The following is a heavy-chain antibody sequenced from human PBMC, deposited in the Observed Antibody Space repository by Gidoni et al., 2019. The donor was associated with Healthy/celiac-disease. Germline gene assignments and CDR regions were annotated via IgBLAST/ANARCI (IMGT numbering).Heavy chain of an antibody. CDR3: ARQRVIKNDYVWGSPNDAFDI. CDR2: IYPGDSDT. Sequence: EVQLVQSGAEVKKPGESLKISCKGSGYSFTSYWIGRGRQMPGKGLEWMGIIYPGDSDTRYSPSFQGQVTISADKSISTAYLQWSSLKASDTAMYYCARQRVIKNDYVWGSPNDAFDIWGQGTMVTVSS. D-gene: IGHD3-16*01. CDR1: GYSFTSYW. V-gene: IGHV5-51*01. J-gene: IGHJ3*02.